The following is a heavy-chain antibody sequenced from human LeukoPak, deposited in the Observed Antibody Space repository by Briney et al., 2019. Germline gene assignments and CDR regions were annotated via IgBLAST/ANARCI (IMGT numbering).Heavy chain of an antibody. J-gene: IGHJ4*02. CDR1: GFTFSSYE. CDR3: ARDVETPRIYFDN. V-gene: IGHV3-48*03. Sequence: GGSLRLSCAASGFTFSSYEMNWVRQAPGKGLEWVSYISSSGSNIYYADSVKGRFTISRDNAKNSPYLQMNSLRAEDTAVYYCARDVETPRIYFDNWGQGTLVTVSS. D-gene: IGHD5-18*01. CDR2: ISSSGSNI.